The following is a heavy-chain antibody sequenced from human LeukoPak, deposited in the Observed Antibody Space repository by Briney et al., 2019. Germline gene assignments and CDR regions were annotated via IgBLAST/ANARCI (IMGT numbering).Heavy chain of an antibody. J-gene: IGHJ6*02. D-gene: IGHD4-17*01. Sequence: ASVKVSCKASGYTFTGYYMHWVRQAPGQGLEWMGWINPNSGGTNYAQKFQGRVTMTRDTSISTAYMELSRLRSDGTAVYYCARGTTVVNYYYYGMDVWGQGTTVTVSS. CDR3: ARGTTVVNYYYYGMDV. CDR2: INPNSGGT. V-gene: IGHV1-2*02. CDR1: GYTFTGYY.